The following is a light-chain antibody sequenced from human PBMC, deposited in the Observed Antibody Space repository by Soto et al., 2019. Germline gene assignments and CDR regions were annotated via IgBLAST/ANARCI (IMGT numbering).Light chain of an antibody. J-gene: IGKJ3*01. CDR1: QGIRND. V-gene: IGKV1-17*01. CDR3: LQHSSYPFT. CDR2: AAS. Sequence: DIQMTQSPSSLSASVGDRVTITCRASQGIRNDLAWYQQKPGKAPKRLIYAASSLQSGVPSRFSCSGSGTEFTLTISSLQPEDFATYYCLQHSSYPFTFGPGTKVDIK.